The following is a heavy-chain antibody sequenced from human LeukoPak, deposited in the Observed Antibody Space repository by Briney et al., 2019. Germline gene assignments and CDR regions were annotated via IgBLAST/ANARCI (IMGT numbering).Heavy chain of an antibody. J-gene: IGHJ6*03. D-gene: IGHD2/OR15-2a*01. V-gene: IGHV3-7*01. CDR1: GFTFSTYW. CDR2: IRQDGSEQ. CDR3: ARVAVIYYYYMEV. Sequence: GGSLRLSCAASGFTFSTYWMSWVRQAPGKGLEWVANIRQDGSEQYYVDSVKGRFTISIDNAKHSLFLQMNSLRAEDTAVYYCARVAVIYYYYMEVWGKGTTVTVSS.